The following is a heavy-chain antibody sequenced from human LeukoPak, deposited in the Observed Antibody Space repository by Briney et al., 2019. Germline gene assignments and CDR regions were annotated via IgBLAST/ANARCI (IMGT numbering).Heavy chain of an antibody. CDR3: GRAERGHNWFDP. Sequence: SQTLSLTCTVSGGSISSGGYYWSWIRQHPGKGLEWIGYIYYSGSTYYNPSLKSRVTISVDTSKNQFSLKLSSVTAADTAVYYCGRAERGHNWFDPWGQGTLVTVSS. V-gene: IGHV4-31*03. CDR2: IYYSGST. J-gene: IGHJ5*02. CDR1: GGSISSGGYY.